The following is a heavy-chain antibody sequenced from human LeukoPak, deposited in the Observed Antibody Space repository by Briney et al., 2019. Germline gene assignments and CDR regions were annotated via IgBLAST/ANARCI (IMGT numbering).Heavy chain of an antibody. CDR2: IYPGDSDT. CDR3: ARGYLIGATKNFSDP. V-gene: IGHV5-51*01. CDR1: GYSFTSYW. Sequence: GESLKISCKGSGYSFTSYWIAWVRQMPGKGLECMGIIYPGDSDTRYSPSFQGQVTISADKSISTVYLQWRSLQASDTAMYYCARGYLIGATKNFSDPWGQGTLVTVSS. J-gene: IGHJ5*02. D-gene: IGHD1-26*01.